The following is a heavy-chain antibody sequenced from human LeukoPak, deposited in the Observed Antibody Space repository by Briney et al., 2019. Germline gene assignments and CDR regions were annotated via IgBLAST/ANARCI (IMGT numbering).Heavy chain of an antibody. Sequence: GGFLRLSCAASGFTFSNYWMHWVRQAPGKGLVWVSRINSDGINTSYADSVKGRFTISRDNAKNTLNLQMNSLRAEDTAVYYCARLLVYNSGGEAFDYWGPGTLVTVSS. CDR2: INSDGINT. CDR1: GFTFSNYW. D-gene: IGHD3-10*01. V-gene: IGHV3-74*01. J-gene: IGHJ4*02. CDR3: ARLLVYNSGGEAFDY.